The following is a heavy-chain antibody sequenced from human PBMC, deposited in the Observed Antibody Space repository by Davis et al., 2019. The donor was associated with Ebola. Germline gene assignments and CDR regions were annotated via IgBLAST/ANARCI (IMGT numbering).Heavy chain of an antibody. CDR3: ARSRLSGRVATILAVAGYYYGMDV. CDR2: ISSSSSYT. D-gene: IGHD6-19*01. V-gene: IGHV3-11*06. CDR1: GFTFSDYY. J-gene: IGHJ6*02. Sequence: PGGSLRLSCAASGFTFSDYYMSWIRQAPGKGLEWVSYISSSSSYTNYADSVKGRFTISRDNAKNSLYLQMNSLRAEDTAVYYCARSRLSGRVATILAVAGYYYGMDVWSQGTTVTVSS.